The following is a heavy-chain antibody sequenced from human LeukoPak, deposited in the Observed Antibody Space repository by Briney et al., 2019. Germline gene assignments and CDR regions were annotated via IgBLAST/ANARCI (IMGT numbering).Heavy chain of an antibody. J-gene: IGHJ4*02. CDR2: ISAYNGNT. Sequence: GASVKVSCKASGYTFTSYGISWVRQAPGQGLEWMGWISAYNGNTNYAQKFQGRVTITADRSTSTAYMELSSLRSEDTAVYYCARVRRHYYDSSGPDYWGQGTLVTVSS. V-gene: IGHV1-18*01. CDR1: GYTFTSYG. CDR3: ARVRRHYYDSSGPDY. D-gene: IGHD3-22*01.